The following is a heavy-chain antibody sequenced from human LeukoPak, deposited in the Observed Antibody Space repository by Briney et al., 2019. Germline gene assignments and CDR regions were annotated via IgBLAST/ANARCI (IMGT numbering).Heavy chain of an antibody. V-gene: IGHV3-64*01. J-gene: IGHJ6*03. Sequence: GGSLRLSCAASGFTFSSYAMHWVRQAPGKGLEYVSAISSNGGSTYYANSVKGRFTISRDNSKNTLYLQMGSLRAEDMAVYYCARVASSGWGNYYYYYMDVWGKGTTVTVSS. CDR2: ISSNGGST. CDR3: ARVASSGWGNYYYYYMDV. CDR1: GFTFSSYA. D-gene: IGHD6-19*01.